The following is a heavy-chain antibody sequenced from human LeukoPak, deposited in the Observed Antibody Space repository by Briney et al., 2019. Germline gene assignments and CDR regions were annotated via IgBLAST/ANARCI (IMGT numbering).Heavy chain of an antibody. D-gene: IGHD3-22*01. CDR3: ARELDYYDSSGYYYRSSGSDY. V-gene: IGHV3-33*01. Sequence: PGGSLRLSCAASGFTFSSYGMHWVRQAPGKGLEWVAVIWYDGSNKYYADSVKGRFTISRDNSKNTLYLQMNSLRAEDTAVYYCARELDYYDSSGYYYRSSGSDYWGQGTLVTVSS. CDR2: IWYDGSNK. CDR1: GFTFSSYG. J-gene: IGHJ4*02.